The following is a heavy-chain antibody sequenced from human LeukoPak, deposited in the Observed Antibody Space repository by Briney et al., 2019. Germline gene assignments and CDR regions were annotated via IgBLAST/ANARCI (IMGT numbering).Heavy chain of an antibody. Sequence: SETLSLTCAVYGGSFSGYYWSWIRQPPGKGLEWIGEINHSGSTNYNPSLKSRVTISVDTSKNQFSLKLSPVAAADTAVYYCARRDDYVWGSYRRTSPLDYWGQGTLVTVSS. CDR3: ARRDDYVWGSYRRTSPLDY. D-gene: IGHD3-16*02. CDR1: GGSFSGYY. CDR2: INHSGST. J-gene: IGHJ4*02. V-gene: IGHV4-34*01.